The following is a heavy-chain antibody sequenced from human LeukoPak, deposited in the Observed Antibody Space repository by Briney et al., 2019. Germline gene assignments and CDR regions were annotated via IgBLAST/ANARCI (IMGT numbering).Heavy chain of an antibody. J-gene: IGHJ5*01. D-gene: IGHD4-17*01. Sequence: GGSLSLSCSASGFTFSSFAMNWVRQAPGKGLEWVSSISPGGEETYYADSVEGRFTISRDNSKNTLSLQMNSLRAEDTAVYYCAKQYIVTTWYWFGSWGQGTLVTASS. CDR3: AKQYIVTTWYWFGS. V-gene: IGHV3-23*01. CDR2: ISPGGEET. CDR1: GFTFSSFA.